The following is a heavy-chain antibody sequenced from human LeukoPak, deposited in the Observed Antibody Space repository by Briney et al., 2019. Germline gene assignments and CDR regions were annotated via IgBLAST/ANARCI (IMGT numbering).Heavy chain of an antibody. CDR3: AKEGFASLLWFGELSSWFDP. CDR1: GFTFSSYG. J-gene: IGHJ5*02. CDR2: ISGSGGST. D-gene: IGHD3-10*01. V-gene: IGHV3-23*01. Sequence: PGGTLRLSCAASGFTFSSYGMSWVRQTPGKGLEWVSAISGSGGSTYYADSVKGRFTISRDNSKNTLYLQMNSLRAEDTAVYCCAKEGFASLLWFGELSSWFDPWGQGTLVTVSS.